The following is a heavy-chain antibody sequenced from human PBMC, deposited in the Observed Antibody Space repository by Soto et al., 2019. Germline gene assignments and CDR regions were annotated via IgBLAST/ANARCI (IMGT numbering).Heavy chain of an antibody. Sequence: GGSLRLSCAASGFTFSTFDMTWVRQAPGKGLEWVSIIRGTDGSTYHADSMKGRFTISKDNSKNTLYLQMNSLRPEDTALYFCVKGGWLDYWGQGTLVTVSS. CDR2: IRGTDGST. J-gene: IGHJ4*02. V-gene: IGHV3-23*01. CDR1: GFTFSTFD. D-gene: IGHD6-19*01. CDR3: VKGGWLDY.